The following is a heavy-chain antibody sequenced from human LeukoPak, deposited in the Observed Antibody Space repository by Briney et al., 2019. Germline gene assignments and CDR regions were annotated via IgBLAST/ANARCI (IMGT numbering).Heavy chain of an antibody. CDR3: ARDGWVVPAADYFDY. Sequence: SETLSLTCTVSGGSISSYYWSWIRQPAGKGLEWIGRIYTSGSTNYNPSLKSRVTMSVDTSKNRFSLKLSSVTAADTAVYYCARDGWVVPAADYFDYWGQGTLVTVSS. CDR2: IYTSGST. D-gene: IGHD2-2*01. CDR1: GGSISSYY. V-gene: IGHV4-4*07. J-gene: IGHJ4*02.